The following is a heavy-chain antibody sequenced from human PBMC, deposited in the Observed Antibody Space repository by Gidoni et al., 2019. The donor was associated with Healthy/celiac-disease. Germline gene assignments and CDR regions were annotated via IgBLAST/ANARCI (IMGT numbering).Heavy chain of an antibody. CDR2: IDWDDDK. CDR1: GFSRSTSGMR. D-gene: IGHD3-10*01. Sequence: QVTLKESGPALVKPTQTLTLTCTFSGFSRSTSGMRVSWIRQPPGKALEWLARIDWDDDKFYSTSLKTRLTISKDTSKNQVVLTMTNMDPVDTATYYCARMNPLYGAFDYWGQGTLVTVSS. V-gene: IGHV2-70*04. CDR3: ARMNPLYGAFDY. J-gene: IGHJ4*02.